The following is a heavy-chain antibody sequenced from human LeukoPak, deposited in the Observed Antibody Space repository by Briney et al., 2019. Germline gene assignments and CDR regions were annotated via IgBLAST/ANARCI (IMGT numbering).Heavy chain of an antibody. CDR1: GYTFTSYY. Sequence: ASVKVSCKASGYTFTSYYMHWVRQAPGQGLEWMGIINPSGGSTSYAQKFQGRVTMTRDTSTSTVYMELSSLRSEDTAVYYCARVPESGGGYYYIAYYYMDVWGKGTTVTVSS. D-gene: IGHD3-22*01. CDR2: INPSGGST. J-gene: IGHJ6*03. V-gene: IGHV1-46*01. CDR3: ARVPESGGGYYYIAYYYMDV.